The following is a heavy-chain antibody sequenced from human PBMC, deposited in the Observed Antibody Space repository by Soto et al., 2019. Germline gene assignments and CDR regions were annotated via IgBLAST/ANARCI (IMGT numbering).Heavy chain of an antibody. CDR3: ASRLRFLEWLPDYYYYGMDV. V-gene: IGHV4-4*02. Sequence: SDTLSLTCAVSGGSISSSNWWSWVRQPPGKGLEWIGEIYHSGSTNYNPSLKSRVTISVDKSKNQFSLKLSSVTAADTAVYYCASRLRFLEWLPDYYYYGMDVWGQGTTVTVSS. D-gene: IGHD3-3*01. CDR1: GGSISSSNW. CDR2: IYHSGST. J-gene: IGHJ6*02.